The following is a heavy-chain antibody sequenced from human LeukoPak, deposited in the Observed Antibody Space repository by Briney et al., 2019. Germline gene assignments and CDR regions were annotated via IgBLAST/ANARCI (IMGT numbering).Heavy chain of an antibody. D-gene: IGHD6-13*01. Sequence: GRSLRLSCAASGFTFSSDAMHWVRQAPGKGLEWVAFISYDANVKRYADSVKGRFTIPRDNSKNTVYLQMSSLRPEDTAVYHCAKDRSTTWACDYWGQGTLVTVSS. CDR3: AKDRSTTWACDY. J-gene: IGHJ4*02. CDR2: ISYDANVK. V-gene: IGHV3-30*18. CDR1: GFTFSSDA.